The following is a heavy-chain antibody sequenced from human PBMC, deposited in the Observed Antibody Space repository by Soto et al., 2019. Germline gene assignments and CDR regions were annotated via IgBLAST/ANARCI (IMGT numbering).Heavy chain of an antibody. CDR2: INHSGST. J-gene: IGHJ4*02. CDR1: GGSFSGYY. CDR3: AYYSKTGNDY. V-gene: IGHV4-34*01. Sequence: QVQLQQWGAGLLKPSETLSLTCAVYGGSFSGYYWSWIRQPPGKGLEWIGEINHSGSTNYNPSLKSRVTISVATSKNQFSLKLSSVTAADTAVYYCAYYSKTGNDYWGQGTLVTVSS. D-gene: IGHD4-4*01.